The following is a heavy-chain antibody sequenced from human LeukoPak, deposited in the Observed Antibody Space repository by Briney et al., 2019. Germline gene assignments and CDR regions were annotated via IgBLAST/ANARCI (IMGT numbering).Heavy chain of an antibody. D-gene: IGHD4/OR15-4a*01. V-gene: IGHV4-4*07. Sequence: SETLSLTCAVSGDSMNSFYWSWIRQPAGKGLEWIGRISLSGSTNYNPSLKTRVTMSMDTSKNHFSLRLKSLTAADTAVYYCARTAMTIASNWFGPWGQGTLVTVSS. CDR3: ARTAMTIASNWFGP. CDR2: ISLSGST. CDR1: GDSMNSFY. J-gene: IGHJ5*02.